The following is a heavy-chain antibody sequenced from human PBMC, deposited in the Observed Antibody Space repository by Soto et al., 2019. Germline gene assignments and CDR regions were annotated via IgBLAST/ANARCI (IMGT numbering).Heavy chain of an antibody. V-gene: IGHV4-59*01. D-gene: IGHD5-18*01. Sequence: SETLSLTCTVSGGSITSYYWGWIRQPPGKVLESIGYIYYSGSTYYNPSPKTRVTITVDTSKNHFSLKMCSVTAAATAVYYCVRTLYSDGPRFDYWGQGTLVTVSS. CDR3: VRTLYSDGPRFDY. J-gene: IGHJ4*02. CDR1: GGSITSYY. CDR2: IYYSGST.